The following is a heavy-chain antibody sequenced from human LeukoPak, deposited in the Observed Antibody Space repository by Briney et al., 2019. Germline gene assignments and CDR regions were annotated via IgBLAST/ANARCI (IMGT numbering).Heavy chain of an antibody. CDR1: GYTFTSYD. CDR2: MNPDSSNT. Sequence: GASVMVSCKPSGYTFTSYDINWVRQAPGQGLEWMGWMNPDSSNTGYAQKFQGRVSMTRDTSTTTAYMALSSLTSEDTAVYYCTRSGFFNTFPLDYWGQGTLVTVSS. J-gene: IGHJ4*02. D-gene: IGHD2/OR15-2a*01. CDR3: TRSGFFNTFPLDY. V-gene: IGHV1-8*01.